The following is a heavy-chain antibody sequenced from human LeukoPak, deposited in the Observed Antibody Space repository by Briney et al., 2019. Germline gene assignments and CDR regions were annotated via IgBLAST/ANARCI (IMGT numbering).Heavy chain of an antibody. V-gene: IGHV3-33*01. CDR3: ARDPSDGRYYFDY. Sequence: GGSLRLSCAASGFTFSTYGLHWVRQAPGMGLEWVAVTWFDGSGKFYSDSVKGRFTISRDNSKTTVYLQMNSLRAEDTAAYYCARDPSDGRYYFDYWGQGTLVTVTS. CDR1: GFTFSTYG. CDR2: TWFDGSGK. J-gene: IGHJ4*02.